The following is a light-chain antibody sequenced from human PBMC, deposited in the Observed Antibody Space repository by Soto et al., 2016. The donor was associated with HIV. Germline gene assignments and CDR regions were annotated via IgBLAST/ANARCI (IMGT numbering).Light chain of an antibody. J-gene: IGLJ2*01. CDR1: VLAKKY. CDR2: KDS. V-gene: IGLV3-27*01. CDR3: YSAADKNPL. Sequence: SYELTQPSSVSVSPGQTARITCSGDVLAKKYARWFQQKPGQAPVVVIYKDSELPSGIPERFSGSSSGTTVTLTISGAQVEDEADYYCYSAADKNPLFGGGTKLTV.